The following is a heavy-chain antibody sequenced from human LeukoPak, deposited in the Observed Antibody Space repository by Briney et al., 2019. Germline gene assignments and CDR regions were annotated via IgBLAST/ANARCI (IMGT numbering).Heavy chain of an antibody. J-gene: IGHJ6*03. D-gene: IGHD6-13*01. CDR2: ISGSGGST. CDR1: GFTFSSYG. CDR3: AKTYSSSRAHYYYYYYMDV. Sequence: GGSLRLSCAASGFTFSSYGMSWVRQAPGKGLEWVSAISGSGGSTYYADSVKGRFTISRDNSKSTLYLQMNSLRAEDTAVYYCAKTYSSSRAHYYYYYYMDVWGKGTTVTISS. V-gene: IGHV3-23*01.